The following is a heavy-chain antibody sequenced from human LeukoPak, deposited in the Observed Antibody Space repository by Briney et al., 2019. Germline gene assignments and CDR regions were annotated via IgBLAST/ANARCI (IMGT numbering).Heavy chain of an antibody. CDR1: GFTFRSYG. V-gene: IGHV3-21*01. Sequence: GGSLRLSCAASGFTFRSYGIHWVRQAPGKGLEWVSSISSSSYIYYADSVKGRFTISRDNAKNSLYLQMNSLRAEDTAVYYCERDRTVAIDYWGQGTLVTVSS. CDR2: ISSSSYI. CDR3: ERDRTVAIDY. D-gene: IGHD2-15*01. J-gene: IGHJ4*02.